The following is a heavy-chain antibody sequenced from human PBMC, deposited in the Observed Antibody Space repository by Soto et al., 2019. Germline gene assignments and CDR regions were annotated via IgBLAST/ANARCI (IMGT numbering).Heavy chain of an antibody. CDR1: GFTVSGYY. V-gene: IGHV3-11*03. CDR2: ISSDSSHT. CDR3: ATGQQVRMADI. D-gene: IGHD6-13*01. J-gene: IGHJ3*02. Sequence: QVQLLESGGGLVKPGGSLRLSCAASGFTVSGYYMGWIRQPPGKGLEWISYISSDSSHTNHADSVKGRFTISRDNAKNSLDLQMNSPRAEDTAVYFCATGQQVRMADIWGQGTMVTFSS.